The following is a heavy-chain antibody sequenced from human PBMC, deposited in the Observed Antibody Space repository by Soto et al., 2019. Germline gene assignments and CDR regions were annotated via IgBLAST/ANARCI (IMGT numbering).Heavy chain of an antibody. J-gene: IGHJ6*02. D-gene: IGHD2-2*01. CDR3: ARRQYQLPQRFYYYYGMDV. Sequence: GESLKISCKGSGYSFTSYWISWVRQMPGKGLDWMGRIDPSDSYTNYSPSFQGHVTISADKSISTAYLQWSSLKASDTAMYYCARRQYQLPQRFYYYYGMDVWGQGTTVTVSS. CDR1: GYSFTSYW. CDR2: IDPSDSYT. V-gene: IGHV5-10-1*01.